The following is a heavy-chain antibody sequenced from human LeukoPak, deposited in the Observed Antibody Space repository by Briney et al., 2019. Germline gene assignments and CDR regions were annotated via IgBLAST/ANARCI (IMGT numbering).Heavy chain of an antibody. CDR3: ARLRYYGMDV. CDR2: TNSSSSNI. J-gene: IGHJ6*02. Sequence: SGGSLRLSCAASGFTFSGYDMSWVRQAPGKGLEWVSYTNSSSSNIYYADSVKSGFTISRDNAKNSLYLQKNSLRAEDTAVYYCARLRYYGMDVWGQGTTVTVSS. V-gene: IGHV3-48*04. CDR1: GFTFSGYD.